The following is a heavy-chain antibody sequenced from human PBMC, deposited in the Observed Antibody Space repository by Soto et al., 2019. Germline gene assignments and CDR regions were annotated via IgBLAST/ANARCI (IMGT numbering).Heavy chain of an antibody. D-gene: IGHD3-22*01. Sequence: GGPLRLSFAASGLPFSRYAMSWVRQAPGKGREWVSAISGSGGSTYYADPVKGRFTNSRDNSKNTLYLQMNSLRAEDTAVYYCAKDPYYYDSRADPGGNWFDPWGQGTLVTV. J-gene: IGHJ5*02. V-gene: IGHV3-23*01. CDR3: AKDPYYYDSRADPGGNWFDP. CDR2: ISGSGGST. CDR1: GLPFSRYA.